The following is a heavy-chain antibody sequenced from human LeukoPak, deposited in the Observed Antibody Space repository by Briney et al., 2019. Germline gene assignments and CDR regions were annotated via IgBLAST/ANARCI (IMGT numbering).Heavy chain of an antibody. D-gene: IGHD1-26*01. CDR2: ISYDGGNK. CDR3: ARDVGL. V-gene: IGHV3-30-3*01. Sequence: GGSLRVSCAASGFTFSSYTMHWVRQAPGKGLEWVALISYDGGNKYCADSVKGRFTISRDNSKNTLYLQMNSLRAEDTAVYYCARDVGLWGQGTLVTVSS. J-gene: IGHJ4*02. CDR1: GFTFSSYT.